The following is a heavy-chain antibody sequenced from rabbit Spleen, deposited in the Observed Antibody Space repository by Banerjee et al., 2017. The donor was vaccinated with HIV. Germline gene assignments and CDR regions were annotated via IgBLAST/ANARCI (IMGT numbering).Heavy chain of an antibody. CDR1: GVSFSNNHY. CDR3: ARDSGSSFSSYGMDH. D-gene: IGHD8-1*01. V-gene: IGHV1S40*01. CDR2: IEGGSSGFT. J-gene: IGHJ6*01. Sequence: QSLEESGGDLVKPGASLTLTCTASGVSFSNNHYMCWVRQAPGKGLEWIACIEGGSSGFTYFASWAKGRFTISKTSSTTVTLQMTSLTAADTATYFCARDSGSSFSSYGMDHWGQGTLVP.